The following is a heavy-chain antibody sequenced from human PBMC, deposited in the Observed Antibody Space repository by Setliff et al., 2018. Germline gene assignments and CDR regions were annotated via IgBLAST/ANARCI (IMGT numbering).Heavy chain of an antibody. CDR3: ARGRVEMATITPFDY. Sequence: KTSETLSLTCTVSGGSISSSSYYWGWIRQPPGKGLEWIGSIYYSGSTYYNPSLKSRVTISVDTSKNQFSLKLSSVTAADTAVYYCARGRVEMATITPFDYWGQGTLGTVS. V-gene: IGHV4-39*07. CDR1: GGSISSSSYY. J-gene: IGHJ4*02. D-gene: IGHD5-12*01. CDR2: IYYSGST.